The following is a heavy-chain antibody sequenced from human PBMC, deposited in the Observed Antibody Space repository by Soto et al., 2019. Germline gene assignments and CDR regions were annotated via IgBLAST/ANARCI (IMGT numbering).Heavy chain of an antibody. V-gene: IGHV1-8*02. CDR3: ARTMGGIAAAGSDF. CDR1: GYTFTSYG. Sequence: ASVKVSCKASGYTFTSYGISWVRQAPGQGLEWMGSMNPNTGSTDYAQKFQGRVTMTMNTSISTAYLEQNSLRSDDTAIYYCARTMGGIAAAGSDFWGQGTLVTVSS. J-gene: IGHJ4*02. D-gene: IGHD6-13*01. CDR2: MNPNTGST.